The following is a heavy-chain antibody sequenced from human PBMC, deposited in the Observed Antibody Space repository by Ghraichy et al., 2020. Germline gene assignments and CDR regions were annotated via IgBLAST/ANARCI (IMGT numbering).Heavy chain of an antibody. D-gene: IGHD3-16*01. CDR2: ITNSGNTI. CDR3: ARDEDPGGIDY. Sequence: GGSLRLSCAASGFTFSSYEMNWVRQAPGKGLEWVSYITNSGNTIYYADSVKGRFTISRDNAKNSLYLQMNSLGAEDTAVYYCARDEDPGGIDYWGQGTLVTVSS. V-gene: IGHV3-48*03. CDR1: GFTFSSYE. J-gene: IGHJ4*02.